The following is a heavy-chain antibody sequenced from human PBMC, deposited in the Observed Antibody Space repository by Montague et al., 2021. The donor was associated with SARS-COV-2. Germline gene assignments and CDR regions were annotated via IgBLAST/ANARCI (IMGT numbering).Heavy chain of an antibody. CDR1: GFSLSTSGMC. CDR3: ARNTPSVAFDY. J-gene: IGHJ4*02. CDR2: IDWDDDK. D-gene: IGHD6-19*01. Sequence: VKPTQTLTLTCTFSGFSLSTSGMCVSWIRQPPGKALEWLARIDWDDDKYYSTPLKTRLTISKDTSKNQVVLTMTDMDPVDTATYYCARNTPSVAFDYWGQGTLVTVSS. V-gene: IGHV2-70*11.